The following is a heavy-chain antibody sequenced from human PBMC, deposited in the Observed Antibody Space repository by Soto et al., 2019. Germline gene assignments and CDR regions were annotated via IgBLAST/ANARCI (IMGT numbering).Heavy chain of an antibody. CDR2: ISAYNGNI. J-gene: IGHJ6*02. D-gene: IGHD3-3*01. CDR1: GYTFTSYV. V-gene: IGHV1-18*01. CDR3: ASSGYYDFWSGYPMDV. Sequence: ASVKVSCKSSGYTFTSYVISLVRQTPGQGLDKMGRISAYNGNINYAHKRQARVDMTTDTSTTTAYMEMRSLRSADTAVYYCASSGYYDFWSGYPMDVWGQGTTVTVSS.